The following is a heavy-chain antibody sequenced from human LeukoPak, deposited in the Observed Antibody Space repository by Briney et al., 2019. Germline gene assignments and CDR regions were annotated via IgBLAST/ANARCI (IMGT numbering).Heavy chain of an antibody. Sequence: GGSLRLSCAASGFTFSSYEMNWVRQAPGKGLEWVSYISSSGSTIYYADSVKGRFTISRDNAKNSLYLQMNSLRAEDMALYYCARVHTYYYDSSGYLDAFDIWGQGTMVTVSS. CDR1: GFTFSSYE. D-gene: IGHD3-22*01. CDR2: ISSSGSTI. V-gene: IGHV3-48*03. J-gene: IGHJ3*02. CDR3: ARVHTYYYDSSGYLDAFDI.